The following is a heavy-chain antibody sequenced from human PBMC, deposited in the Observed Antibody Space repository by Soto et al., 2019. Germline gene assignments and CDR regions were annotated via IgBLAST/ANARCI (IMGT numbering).Heavy chain of an antibody. CDR1: GGSISSYY. CDR2: IYTSGST. Sequence: SETLSLTCTASGGSISSYYWSWIRQPAGKGLEWIGRIYTSGSTNYNPSLKSRVTMSVDTSKNQFSLKLSSVTAADTAVYYCARAPMVRGVNDAFDIWGQGTMVTVSS. J-gene: IGHJ3*02. V-gene: IGHV4-4*07. D-gene: IGHD3-10*01. CDR3: ARAPMVRGVNDAFDI.